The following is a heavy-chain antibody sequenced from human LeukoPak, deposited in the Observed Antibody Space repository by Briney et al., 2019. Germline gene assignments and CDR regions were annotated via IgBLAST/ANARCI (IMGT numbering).Heavy chain of an antibody. V-gene: IGHV3-74*01. CDR3: ARGPQWEPFDY. Sequence: GGSLRLSCAASGFTHSSYWVHWVRHAPGKGLVWVSRINSDGSSTSYADSVKGRFTISRDNAKNTLYLQMNSLRAEDTAVYYCARGPQWEPFDYWGQGTLVTVSS. D-gene: IGHD1-26*01. CDR2: INSDGSST. J-gene: IGHJ4*02. CDR1: GFTHSSYW.